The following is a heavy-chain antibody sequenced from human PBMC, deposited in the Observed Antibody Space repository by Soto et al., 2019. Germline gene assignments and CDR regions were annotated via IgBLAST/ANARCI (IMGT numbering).Heavy chain of an antibody. V-gene: IGHV4-34*01. CDR1: GGSFSGYY. J-gene: IGHJ4*02. CDR2: INHSGST. Sequence: SETLFLTCAVYGGSFSGYYWSWIRQPPGKGLEWIGEINHSGSTNYNPSLKSRVTISVDTSKNQFSLKLSSVTAADTAVYYCARFGLYSLRSYFYYFDYWGQGTLVTVSS. D-gene: IGHD3-9*01. CDR3: ARFGLYSLRSYFYYFDY.